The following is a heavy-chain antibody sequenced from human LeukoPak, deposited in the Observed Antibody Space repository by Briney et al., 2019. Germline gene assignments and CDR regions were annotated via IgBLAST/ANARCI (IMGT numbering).Heavy chain of an antibody. D-gene: IGHD2-2*01. V-gene: IGHV3-15*01. Sequence: GGSLRLSCAASGFTFTNAWMIWVRQAPGKGLEWVGRIKSKTDGGTADYAAPVKGRFTMSRDDSKNTLYLQMKSLKTEDTAVYYCTTLTVIAPTAPWEHGDYWGQGTLVTVSS. CDR3: TTLTVIAPTAPWEHGDY. CDR1: GFTFTNAW. J-gene: IGHJ4*02. CDR2: IKSKTDGGTA.